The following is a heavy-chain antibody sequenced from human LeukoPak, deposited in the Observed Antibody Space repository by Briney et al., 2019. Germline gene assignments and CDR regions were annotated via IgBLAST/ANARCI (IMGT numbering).Heavy chain of an antibody. Sequence: PSETLSLTCNVSGYSISSGYYWAWIRQAPGKGLECIGSIYHSGYTHYNPPLKGRVTISVDTSKNDFSLKLSSVAAADTAIYYCARDMNPTHYFDYWGQGTLVTVSS. V-gene: IGHV4-38-2*02. CDR2: IYHSGYT. CDR1: GYSISSGYY. CDR3: ARDMNPTHYFDY. J-gene: IGHJ4*02. D-gene: IGHD3-16*01.